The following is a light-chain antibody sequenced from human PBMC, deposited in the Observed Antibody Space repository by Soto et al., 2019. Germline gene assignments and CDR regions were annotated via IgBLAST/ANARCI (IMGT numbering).Light chain of an antibody. Sequence: DIPMTQSPSSLSASVGDKVTITCRASQAISSYLAWFQQKPGKVPEVLIFAASTLQSGVPSRFSGRGSGTDFTLTITGLQPEDVATYYCQKYDSAPWTFGQGTKVEIK. V-gene: IGKV1-27*01. CDR3: QKYDSAPWT. CDR1: QAISSY. CDR2: AAS. J-gene: IGKJ1*01.